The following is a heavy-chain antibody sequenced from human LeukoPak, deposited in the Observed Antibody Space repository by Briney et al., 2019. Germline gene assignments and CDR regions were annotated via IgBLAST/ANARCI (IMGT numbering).Heavy chain of an antibody. CDR3: AGWAYSSSWYWIDY. CDR2: IKQDGSET. V-gene: IGHV3-7*01. D-gene: IGHD6-13*01. Sequence: PGGSLRLSCAASGITISNHWMTWVRQAPGKGLEWVANIKQDGSETYYVDSVKGRFTISRDNAKNSLLLQMNSLRAEDTAVYYCAGWAYSSSWYWIDYWGRGTLVTVSS. CDR1: GITISNHW. J-gene: IGHJ4*02.